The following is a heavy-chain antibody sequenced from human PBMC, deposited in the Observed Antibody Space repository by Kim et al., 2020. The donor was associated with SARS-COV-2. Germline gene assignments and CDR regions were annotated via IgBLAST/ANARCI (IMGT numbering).Heavy chain of an antibody. CDR1: GYTFTSYG. J-gene: IGHJ6*02. D-gene: IGHD6-19*01. CDR3: ARVEEQFPPFNYYYYGMDV. V-gene: IGHV1-18*01. CDR2: ISAYNGNT. Sequence: ASVKVSCKASGYTFTSYGISWVRQAPGQGLEWMGWISAYNGNTNYAQKLQGRVTMTTDTSTSTAYMELRSLRSDDTAVYYCARVEEQFPPFNYYYYGMDVWGQGTTVTVSS.